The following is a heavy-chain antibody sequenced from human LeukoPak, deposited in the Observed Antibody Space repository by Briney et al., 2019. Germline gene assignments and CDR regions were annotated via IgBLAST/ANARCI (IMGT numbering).Heavy chain of an antibody. CDR3: ARGATVTRDFDY. D-gene: IGHD4-11*01. Sequence: TXXLTCXXXXXSFSXYYWSWIRQPPGKGLEWIGEINHSGSTNYNPSLKSRVTISVDTSKNQFSLKLSSVTAADTAVYYCARGATVTRDFDYWGQGTLVTVSS. V-gene: IGHV4-34*01. CDR2: INHSGST. J-gene: IGHJ4*02. CDR1: XXSFSXYY.